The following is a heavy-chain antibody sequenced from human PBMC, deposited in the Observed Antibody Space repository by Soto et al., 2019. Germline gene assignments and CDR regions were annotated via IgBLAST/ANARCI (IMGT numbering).Heavy chain of an antibody. J-gene: IGHJ4*02. V-gene: IGHV3-74*01. CDR1: GFTFSSYW. CDR2: INSEGTGT. Sequence: GGSLRLSCAASGFTFSSYWMHWVRQVPGKGLVWVSRINSEGTGTIYADSVKGRFTISRDNAKNTLYLQMNSLRAEDTAVYYCVRDYDSSGYNSDYWGQGTPVTLL. D-gene: IGHD3-22*01. CDR3: VRDYDSSGYNSDY.